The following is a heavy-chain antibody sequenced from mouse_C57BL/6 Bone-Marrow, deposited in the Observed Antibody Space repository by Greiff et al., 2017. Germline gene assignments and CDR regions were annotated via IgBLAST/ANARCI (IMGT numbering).Heavy chain of an antibody. CDR3: AISTMIRSFAY. V-gene: IGHV1-69*01. D-gene: IGHD2-4*01. CDR2: IDPSDSYT. CDR1: GYTFTSYW. J-gene: IGHJ3*01. Sequence: QVQLQQPGAELVMPGASVKLSCKASGYTFTSYWMHWVKQRPGQGLEWIGEIDPSDSYTNYNQKFKGKSTLTVDKSSSTAYMQLSSLKSEDSAVYYCAISTMIRSFAYWGQGTLVTVSA.